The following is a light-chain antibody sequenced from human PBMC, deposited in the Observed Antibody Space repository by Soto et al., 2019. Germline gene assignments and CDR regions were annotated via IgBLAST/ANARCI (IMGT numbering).Light chain of an antibody. Sequence: VLAQPPSVSAAPGQKVTISCSGSSSNIGGNSVSWYQQLPGTAPKLLIYDDNKRPSGIPDRFSGSKSGTSATLGITGFQTGDEADYYCGSWDSSLSAYVFGTGTKV. V-gene: IGLV1-51*01. CDR2: DDN. J-gene: IGLJ1*01. CDR1: SSNIGGNS. CDR3: GSWDSSLSAYV.